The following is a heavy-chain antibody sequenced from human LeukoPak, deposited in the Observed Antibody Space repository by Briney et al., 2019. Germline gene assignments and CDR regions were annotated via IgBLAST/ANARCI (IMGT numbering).Heavy chain of an antibody. CDR3: AGGYSYYFDY. CDR1: GFTFSSYG. D-gene: IGHD3-22*01. CDR2: ISYDGSKI. V-gene: IGHV3-30*03. Sequence: PGGSLRLSCAASGFTFSSYGMHWVRQAPGKGLEWVSIISYDGSKIYYGDSVKGRFTISKDDSENTLYLQMNSLSAEDTAVYYCAGGYSYYFDYWGQGTLVTVSS. J-gene: IGHJ4*02.